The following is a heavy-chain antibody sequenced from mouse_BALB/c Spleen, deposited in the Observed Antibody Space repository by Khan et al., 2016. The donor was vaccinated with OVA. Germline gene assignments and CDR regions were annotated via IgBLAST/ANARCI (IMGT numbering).Heavy chain of an antibody. D-gene: IGHD2-3*01. CDR2: IYPGNGSA. J-gene: IGHJ4*01. Sequence: QVQLKESGTELVRPGASVKLSCKTSGYIFTSYWIHWVKQRAGQGLEWIARIYPGNGSAYYNEKFKGKATLNADRSYSTAYMQISSLCSDDSAVYFCARETYDNYCGALFCWCQGTSFTVSS. CDR1: GYIFTSYW. V-gene: IGHV1S132*01. CDR3: ARETYDNYCGALFC.